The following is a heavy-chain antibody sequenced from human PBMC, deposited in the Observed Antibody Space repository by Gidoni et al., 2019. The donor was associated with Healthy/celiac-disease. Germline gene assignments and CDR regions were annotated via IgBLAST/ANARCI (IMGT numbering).Heavy chain of an antibody. V-gene: IGHV3-33*01. J-gene: IGHJ6*02. Sequence: QVQLVESGGGAVQPGRSLSLSSSASGFTSSSYGMHWVRQAPGKGLEWLAVIWYDESNKYYADSVKGRFTISRDKSKNTLYLQMNSLRAEDTAVYYCARENYGMDVWGQGTTVTVSS. CDR3: ARENYGMDV. CDR1: GFTSSSYG. CDR2: IWYDESNK.